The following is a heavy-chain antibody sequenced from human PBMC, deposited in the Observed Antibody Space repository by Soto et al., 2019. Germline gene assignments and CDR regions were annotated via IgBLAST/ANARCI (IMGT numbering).Heavy chain of an antibody. CDR1: GFTFSSYA. D-gene: IGHD1-20*01. V-gene: IGHV3-23*01. CDR3: ATIFRYGDPEY. CDR2: IGVSGDSR. Sequence: EVQLLESGGGLVQPGGSLRLSCATSGFTFSSYAMSWVRQAPVKGLEWVSGIGVSGDSRYDADSVKGRFTISRDNSQSTLYLQMNSLRAEDTAVYYCATIFRYGDPEYWGQGVLVTVSS. J-gene: IGHJ4*02.